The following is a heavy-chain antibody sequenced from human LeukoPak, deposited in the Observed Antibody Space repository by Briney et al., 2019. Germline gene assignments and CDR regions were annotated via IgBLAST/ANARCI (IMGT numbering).Heavy chain of an antibody. V-gene: IGHV4-4*07. CDR1: GVSISSYY. CDR2: INTSGST. Sequence: PSETLSLTCTVSGVSISSYYWSWIRQPAGKGLEWIARINTSGSTNYKPSLKSRVTMSVDTSKNQSSLKLSSVTAADTAVYYCAREYYYDSSGYSNDAFEIWGQGTMVTVSS. CDR3: AREYYYDSSGYSNDAFEI. D-gene: IGHD3-22*01. J-gene: IGHJ3*02.